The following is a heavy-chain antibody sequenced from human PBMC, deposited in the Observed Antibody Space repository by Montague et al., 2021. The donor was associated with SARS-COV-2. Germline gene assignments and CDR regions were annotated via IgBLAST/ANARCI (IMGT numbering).Heavy chain of an antibody. CDR1: GFTVSSNY. CDR2: IYSGGST. J-gene: IGHJ6*02. V-gene: IGHV3-66*01. Sequence: SLRLSCAASGFTVSSNYMSWVRQAPGKGLEWVSVIYSGGSTYYADSVKGRFTISRDNSKNTLYLQMNSLRAEDTAVYYCARDRHWTNTYYDILTGYQDYYYGMDVWGQGTTVTISS. CDR3: ARDRHWTNTYYDILTGYQDYYYGMDV. D-gene: IGHD3-9*01.